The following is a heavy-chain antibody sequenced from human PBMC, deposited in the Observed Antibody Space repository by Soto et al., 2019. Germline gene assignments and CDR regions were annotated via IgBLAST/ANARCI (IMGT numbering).Heavy chain of an antibody. CDR2: INPNSGGT. CDR3: ARVGKSDYVPLFDY. CDR1: GYTFTGYY. D-gene: IGHD4-17*01. J-gene: IGHJ4*02. Sequence: ASVKVSCKASGYTFTGYYMHWVRQAPGQGLEWMGWINPNSGGTNYAQKFQGRVTMTRDTSISTAYMELSRLRSDDTAVYYCARVGKSDYVPLFDYWGQGTLVTVSS. V-gene: IGHV1-2*02.